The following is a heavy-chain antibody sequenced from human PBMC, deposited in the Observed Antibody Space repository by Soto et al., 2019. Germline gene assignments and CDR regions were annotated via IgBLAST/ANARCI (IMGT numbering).Heavy chain of an antibody. CDR2: INHSGST. CDR3: ARGRRRSVFDY. CDR1: GGSFSGYY. Sequence: SETLSLTCAVYGGSFSGYYWSWIRQPPGKGLEWIGEINHSGSTNYNPSLKSRVTISVDTSKNQFSLKLSSVTAADTAVYYCARGRRRSVFDYWGQGTLVTVYS. D-gene: IGHD3-10*01. J-gene: IGHJ4*02. V-gene: IGHV4-34*01.